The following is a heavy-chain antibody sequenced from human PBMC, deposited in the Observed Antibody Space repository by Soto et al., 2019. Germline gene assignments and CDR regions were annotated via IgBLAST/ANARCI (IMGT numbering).Heavy chain of an antibody. V-gene: IGHV4-39*01. D-gene: IGHD2-15*01. J-gene: IGHJ6*02. CDR2: MFYSGLT. CDR3: APLSVSLSGPYGIHV. Sequence: PSETLSLTCTVSGGSTSSDYYWAWIRQPPGKGLEWIGSMFYSGLTYYNPSLKSRVTLSVDTSKNQFSVRLNSVTAADTAVYYCAPLSVSLSGPYGIHVWGQGTTVTVSS. CDR1: GGSTSSDYY.